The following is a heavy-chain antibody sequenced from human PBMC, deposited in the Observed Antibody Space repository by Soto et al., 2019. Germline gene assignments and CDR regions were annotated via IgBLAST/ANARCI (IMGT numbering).Heavy chain of an antibody. J-gene: IGHJ4*02. CDR2: ITSKSGQT. CDR3: ARRLYDSSGPIDY. CDR1: GFTFSSYA. Sequence: PGGSLRLSCAASGFTFSSYAMHWVRQAPGKGLEWISSITSKSGQTYYAESVKGRFTISRDNAKNSLYLEMNSLGAGDTAVYYCARRLYDSSGPIDYWGQGTLVTVSS. D-gene: IGHD3-22*01. V-gene: IGHV3-21*06.